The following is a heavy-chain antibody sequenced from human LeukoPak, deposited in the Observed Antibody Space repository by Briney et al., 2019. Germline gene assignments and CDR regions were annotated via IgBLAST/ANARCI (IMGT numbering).Heavy chain of an antibody. CDR3: AKNYYGSSGYYSWYFDY. D-gene: IGHD3-22*01. CDR1: GFTFSSYA. Sequence: GGSLRLSCAASGFTFSSYAMTWVRQAPGTGLEWVSAILASGGVTNYADTAKGRFTISRDNSKKTLYLQMNSLRAEETAVYYCAKNYYGSSGYYSWYFDYWGQGTQVTVSS. J-gene: IGHJ4*02. CDR2: ILASGGVT. V-gene: IGHV3-23*01.